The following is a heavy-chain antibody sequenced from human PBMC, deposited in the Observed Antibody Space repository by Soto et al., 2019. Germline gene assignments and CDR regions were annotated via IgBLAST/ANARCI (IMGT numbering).Heavy chain of an antibody. Sequence: QVQLVESGGGVVQPGRSLRLSCAASGFTFSSYGMHWVRQAPGKGLEWVAVISYDGSNKYYADSVKGRFTISRDNSKNTLYLQMNSLRAEDTAVYYCAKDPYCGGDCYSGMDVWGQGTTVKVSS. CDR1: GFTFSSYG. V-gene: IGHV3-30*18. D-gene: IGHD2-21*01. J-gene: IGHJ6*02. CDR3: AKDPYCGGDCYSGMDV. CDR2: ISYDGSNK.